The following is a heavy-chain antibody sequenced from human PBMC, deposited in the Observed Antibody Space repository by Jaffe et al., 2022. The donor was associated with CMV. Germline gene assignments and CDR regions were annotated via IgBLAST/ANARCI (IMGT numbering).Heavy chain of an antibody. CDR3: AKDMGPGIAVAGAIDY. D-gene: IGHD6-19*01. Sequence: EVQLVESGGGLVQPGRSLRLSCAASGFTFDDYAMHWVRQAPGKGLEWVSGISWNSGSIGYADSVKGRFTISRDNAKNSLYLQMNSLRAEDTALYYCAKDMGPGIAVAGAIDYWGQGTLVTVSS. CDR2: ISWNSGSI. J-gene: IGHJ4*02. V-gene: IGHV3-9*01. CDR1: GFTFDDYA.